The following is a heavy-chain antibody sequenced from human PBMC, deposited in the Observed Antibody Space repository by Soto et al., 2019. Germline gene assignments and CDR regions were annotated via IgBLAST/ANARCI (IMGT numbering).Heavy chain of an antibody. J-gene: IGHJ4*02. CDR1: GFTFSSYA. V-gene: IGHV3-30-3*01. CDR3: ARPDYGSGSYPGY. CDR2: ISYDGGNK. Sequence: QVQLVGSGGGVVQPGRSLRLSCAASGFTFSSYAMHWVRQAPGKGLEWVAVISYDGGNKYYADSVKGRFTISRDNSKNPLYLQLNSLRGEDTAVYYCARPDYGSGSYPGYWGQGTLVTVSS. D-gene: IGHD3-10*01.